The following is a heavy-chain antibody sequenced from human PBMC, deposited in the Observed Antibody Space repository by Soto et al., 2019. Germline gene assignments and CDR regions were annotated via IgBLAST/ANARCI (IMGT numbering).Heavy chain of an antibody. V-gene: IGHV4-31*02. CDR1: GGSISSGGYY. CDR2: IYYSGST. CDR3: ARGIVVVPAALHP. Sequence: PSETLSLTXTVSGGSISSGGYYWSWIRQHPGKGLEWIGYIYYSGSTYYNPSLKSRVTISVDTSKNQFSLKLSSVTAADTAVYYCARGIVVVPAALHPWGQGTLVTVSS. D-gene: IGHD2-2*01. J-gene: IGHJ5*02.